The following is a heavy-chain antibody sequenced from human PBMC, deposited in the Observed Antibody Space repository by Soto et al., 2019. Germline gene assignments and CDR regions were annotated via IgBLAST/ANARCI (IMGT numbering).Heavy chain of an antibody. J-gene: IGHJ3*02. Sequence: SETLSLTCTVSGGSISSYYWSWIRQPPGKGLEWIGYIYYSGSTNYNPSLKSRVTISVDTSKNQFSLKLSSVTAADTAVYYCARDLLGSGWWRVGAFDIWGQGTMVTVS. CDR2: IYYSGST. CDR1: GGSISSYY. CDR3: ARDLLGSGWWRVGAFDI. V-gene: IGHV4-59*01. D-gene: IGHD6-19*01.